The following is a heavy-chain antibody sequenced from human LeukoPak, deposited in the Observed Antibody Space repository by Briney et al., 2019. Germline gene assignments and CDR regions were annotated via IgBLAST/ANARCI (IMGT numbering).Heavy chain of an antibody. D-gene: IGHD2-2*01. Sequence: SGTLSLTCAVSGGSISSSNWWSWVRQPPGKGLEWIGEIYHSGSTNYNPSLKSRVTISVDKSKNQFSLKLSSVTAADTAVYYCARELCSSTSCYYYYYYMDVWGKGTTVTVSS. V-gene: IGHV4-4*02. CDR1: GGSISSSNW. J-gene: IGHJ6*03. CDR2: IYHSGST. CDR3: ARELCSSTSCYYYYYYMDV.